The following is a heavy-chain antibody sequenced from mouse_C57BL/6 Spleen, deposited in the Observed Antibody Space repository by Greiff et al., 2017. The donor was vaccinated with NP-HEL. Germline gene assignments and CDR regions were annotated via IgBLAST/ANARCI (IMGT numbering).Heavy chain of an antibody. Sequence: QVQLQQSGPELVKPGASVKISCKASGYAFSSSWMNWVKQRPGKGLEWIGRIYPGDGATNYNGKFKGKATLTADKSSSTAYMQLSSLTSEDSAVYFCAREYYEYYFDYWGQGTTLTVSS. V-gene: IGHV1-82*01. CDR3: AREYYEYYFDY. D-gene: IGHD2-4*01. J-gene: IGHJ2*01. CDR1: GYAFSSSW. CDR2: IYPGDGAT.